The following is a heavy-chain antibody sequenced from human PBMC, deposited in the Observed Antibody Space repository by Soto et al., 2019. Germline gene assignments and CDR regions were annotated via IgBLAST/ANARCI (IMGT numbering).Heavy chain of an antibody. V-gene: IGHV1-46*03. Sequence: ASVKVSCKASGYTFTSYYMHWVRQAPGQGLEWMGIINPSGGSTSYAQKFQGRVTMTRDTSTSTVYMELSSLRSEDTAVHYCASIQYPPYAFDIWGQGTMVTVSS. CDR2: INPSGGST. D-gene: IGHD4-4*01. J-gene: IGHJ3*02. CDR3: ASIQYPPYAFDI. CDR1: GYTFTSYY.